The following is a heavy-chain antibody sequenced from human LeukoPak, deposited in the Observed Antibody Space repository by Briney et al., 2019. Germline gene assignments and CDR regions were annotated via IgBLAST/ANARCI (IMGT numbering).Heavy chain of an antibody. J-gene: IGHJ4*02. D-gene: IGHD6-6*01. Sequence: ASVKVSCKASGYTFTSYYMHWVRQAPGQGLEWMGITNPSGGSTSYAQKFQGRVTMTRDMSTSTVYMELSSLRSEDTAVYYCARSGIAARNLDYWGQGTLVTVSS. V-gene: IGHV1-46*01. CDR3: ARSGIAARNLDY. CDR2: TNPSGGST. CDR1: GYTFTSYY.